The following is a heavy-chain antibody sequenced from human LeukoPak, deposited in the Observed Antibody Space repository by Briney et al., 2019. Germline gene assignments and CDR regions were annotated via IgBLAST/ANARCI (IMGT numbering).Heavy chain of an antibody. CDR2: FYTSGTT. J-gene: IGHJ3*01. CDR1: GRFVSRPGYS. D-gene: IGHD5-18*01. V-gene: IGHV4-61*02. Sequence: PSETLSLTCSVSGRFVSRPGYSWTCIRQPVGKGLECIGRFYTSGTTNYNPSLKSRVTISIDTSNHQFSLKLSSVTAADTAIYYCAKELVDTSVVTNTFGLWGQGTMVIVSS. CDR3: AKELVDTSVVTNTFGL.